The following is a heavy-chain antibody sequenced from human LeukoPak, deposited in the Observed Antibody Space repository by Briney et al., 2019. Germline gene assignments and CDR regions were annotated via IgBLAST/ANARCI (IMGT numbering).Heavy chain of an antibody. CDR3: AAEVGYYDSSGYYLPGY. Sequence: GGSLRLSCAASGFTCSSYAMTWGRQAPGKGLEWVSAISGSDGSTYYADSVKGRFTISRDNSKNTLYLQMHSLRAEDTAVYYCAAEVGYYDSSGYYLPGYWGQGTLVTVSS. V-gene: IGHV3-23*01. CDR2: ISGSDGST. J-gene: IGHJ4*02. D-gene: IGHD3-22*01. CDR1: GFTCSSYA.